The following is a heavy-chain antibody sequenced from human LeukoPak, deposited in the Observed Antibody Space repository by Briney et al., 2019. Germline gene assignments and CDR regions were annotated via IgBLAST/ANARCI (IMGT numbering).Heavy chain of an antibody. CDR3: ARDLVTVTKGFDI. CDR2: ISYIGTT. Sequence: SETLSLTCAVSGDSFSSHYWTWIRQPPGRGLEWIGYISYIGTTNYNPSLKSRVTISIDTSKNQFSLRLSSVTTADTAVYYCARDLVTVTKGFDIWGLGTMVSVSS. V-gene: IGHV4-59*11. J-gene: IGHJ3*02. CDR1: GDSFSSHY. D-gene: IGHD4-17*01.